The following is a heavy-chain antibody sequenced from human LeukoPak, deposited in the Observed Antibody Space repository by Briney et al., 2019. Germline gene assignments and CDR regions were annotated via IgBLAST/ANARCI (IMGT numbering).Heavy chain of an antibody. D-gene: IGHD5-18*01. CDR2: IKSKTDGETT. CDR3: TAQGRGYSYGRTWDYFDY. CDR1: GFTFSNAW. Sequence: PGGSLRLSCAASGFTFSNAWMSWVRQAPGKGLEWVGRIKSKTDGETTDYAAPVKGRFTISRDDSKNTLYLQMNSLKTEDTAVYYCTAQGRGYSYGRTWDYFDYWGQGTLVTVSS. J-gene: IGHJ4*02. V-gene: IGHV3-15*01.